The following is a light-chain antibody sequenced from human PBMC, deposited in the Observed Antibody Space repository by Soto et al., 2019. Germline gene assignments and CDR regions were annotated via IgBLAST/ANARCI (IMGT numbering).Light chain of an antibody. CDR2: GAS. V-gene: IGKV3-15*01. CDR3: QQYGSSP. J-gene: IGKJ4*01. Sequence: IVMTQSPATLSVSPGERATLSCRTSQSVSSSLAWYQQKPGQAPSLLIYGASTRATGIPARFSGSGSGTDFTLTISRLEPEDFAVYYCQQYGSSPFGGGTKVDIK. CDR1: QSVSSS.